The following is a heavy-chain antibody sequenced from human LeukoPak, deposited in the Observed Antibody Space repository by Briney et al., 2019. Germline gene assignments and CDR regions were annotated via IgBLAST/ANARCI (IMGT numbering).Heavy chain of an antibody. D-gene: IGHD6-13*01. V-gene: IGHV3-48*01. CDR3: ARVKGAAAGTGTLDY. CDR2: ISGSSSTI. Sequence: GALRLSCAASGFTFSSYSMNWVRQAPGKGLEWVSYISGSSSTIYYADSVKGRFTISRDNAKNSLYLQMNSLRAEDTAVYYCARVKGAAAGTGTLDYWGQGTLVTVSS. CDR1: GFTFSSYS. J-gene: IGHJ4*02.